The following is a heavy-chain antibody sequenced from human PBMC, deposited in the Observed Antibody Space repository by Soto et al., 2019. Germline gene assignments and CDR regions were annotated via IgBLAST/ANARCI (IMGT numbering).Heavy chain of an antibody. CDR2: INHSGST. V-gene: IGHV4-34*01. CDR3: ATSGSSTSWSWFDP. D-gene: IGHD2-2*01. CDR1: GGSFSGYY. J-gene: IGHJ5*02. Sequence: PETLSLTCAVYGGSFSGYYWSWIRQPPGKGLEWIGEINHSGSTNYNPSLKSRVTISVDTSKNQFSLKLSSVTAADTAVYYCATSGSSTSWSWFDPWGQGTLVTVSS.